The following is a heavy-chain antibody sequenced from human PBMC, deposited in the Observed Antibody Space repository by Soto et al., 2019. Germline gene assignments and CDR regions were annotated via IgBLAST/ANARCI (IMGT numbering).Heavy chain of an antibody. CDR3: ARSGSSWDLREFDY. CDR1: DYNFSNYC. Sequence: GSVKVSCKASDYNFSNYCIIWVRQGPGQGLEWIGWISVYNGNTNYAQKFRGRVTMTTDISTTTAYMEMRSLRSDDTAVYYCARSGSSWDLREFDYWGQGTLVTVSS. CDR2: ISVYNGNT. D-gene: IGHD6-13*01. V-gene: IGHV1-18*01. J-gene: IGHJ4*02.